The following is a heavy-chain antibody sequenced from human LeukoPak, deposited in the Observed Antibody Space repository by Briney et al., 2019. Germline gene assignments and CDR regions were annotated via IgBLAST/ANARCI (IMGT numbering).Heavy chain of an antibody. CDR3: ARDALISAKTHEAFDF. D-gene: IGHD6-25*01. J-gene: IGHJ3*01. CDR2: IKQDGSEK. Sequence: GGSVRLSCAASGFTLSSYSMNWLRQAPGKGLVWVANIKQDGSEKYYVDSVKGRFTISRDNAKNLLYLQMNSLRAEDTAVYCCARDALISAKTHEAFDFWSQGTEVTVSS. CDR1: GFTLSSYS. V-gene: IGHV3-7*01.